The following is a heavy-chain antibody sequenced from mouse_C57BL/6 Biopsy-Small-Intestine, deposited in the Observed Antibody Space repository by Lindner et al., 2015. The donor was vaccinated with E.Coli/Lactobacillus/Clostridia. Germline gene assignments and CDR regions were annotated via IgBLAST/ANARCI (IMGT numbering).Heavy chain of an antibody. J-gene: IGHJ4*01. D-gene: IGHD1-1*01. CDR3: ARENGGKRYAMDV. V-gene: IGHV1-84*02. CDR2: ISTDNAKT. Sequence: SVKVSCKASGYTFTTYGINWVRQAPGQGLEWMGWISTDNAKTRYVQKFQGRVTMTIDTATGTAYMELTNLLSDDTAVYYCARENGGKRYAMDVWGQGTSVTV. CDR1: GYTFTTYG.